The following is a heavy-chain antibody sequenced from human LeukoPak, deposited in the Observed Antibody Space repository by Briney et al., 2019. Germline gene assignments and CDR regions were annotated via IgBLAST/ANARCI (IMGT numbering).Heavy chain of an antibody. CDR1: GFTFSSYS. Sequence: PGGSLRLSCAASGFTFSSYSMNWVRQAPGKGLEWVSYISSSSSTIYYADSVKGRFTISRDNAKNSLYLQMNSLRDEDTAVYYCASGEGRAYYYGMDVWGQGTTVTVSS. CDR3: ASGEGRAYYYGMDV. V-gene: IGHV3-48*02. J-gene: IGHJ6*02. CDR2: ISSSSSTI.